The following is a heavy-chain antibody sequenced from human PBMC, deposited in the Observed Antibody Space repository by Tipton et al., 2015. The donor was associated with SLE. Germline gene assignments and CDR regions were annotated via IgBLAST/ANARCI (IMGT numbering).Heavy chain of an antibody. D-gene: IGHD3-3*01. CDR2: IYHSGST. CDR1: GYSISSGYY. V-gene: IGHV4-38-2*02. CDR3: ARVGEPNHYDFWSGYHYWYFDL. Sequence: TLSLTCTVSGYSISSGYYWGWIRQPPGKGLEWIGSIYHSGSTNYNPSLKSRVTISVDTSKNQFSLKLSSVTAADTAVYYCARVGEPNHYDFWSGYHYWYFDLWGRVTLVTVSS. J-gene: IGHJ2*01.